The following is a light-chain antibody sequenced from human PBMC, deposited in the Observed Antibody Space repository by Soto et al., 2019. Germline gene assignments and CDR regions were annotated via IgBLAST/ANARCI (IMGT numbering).Light chain of an antibody. CDR3: QVWDSSSDPLYV. CDR2: YDS. V-gene: IGLV3-21*04. CDR1: NIGSKS. J-gene: IGLJ1*01. Sequence: SYELTQPPSVSVAPGKTARITCGGNNIGSKSVHWYQQKPGQAPVLVIYYDSDRHSGIPERFSGSNSGNTATLTISRVEAGDEADYYCQVWDSSSDPLYVFGPGTKVTVL.